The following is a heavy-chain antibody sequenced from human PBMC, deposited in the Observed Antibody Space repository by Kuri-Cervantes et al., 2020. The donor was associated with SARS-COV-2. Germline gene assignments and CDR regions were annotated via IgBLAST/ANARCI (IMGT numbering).Heavy chain of an antibody. D-gene: IGHD1-1*01. Sequence: ASVKVSCKASGYNFTTSDINWVRQATGQGLEWMGWINPDTGNAGYAQKFQGRVTVTRDTSTSTAFMELSSLRSDVTAVYYCAKDSGDWNPDGLDIWGQGTMVTVSS. CDR2: INPDTGNA. CDR3: AKDSGDWNPDGLDI. J-gene: IGHJ3*02. CDR1: GYNFTTSD. V-gene: IGHV1-8*02.